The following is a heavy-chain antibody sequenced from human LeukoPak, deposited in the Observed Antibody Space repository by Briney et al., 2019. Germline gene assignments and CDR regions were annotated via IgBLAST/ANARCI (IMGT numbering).Heavy chain of an antibody. J-gene: IGHJ4*02. V-gene: IGHV3-11*04. CDR2: ISSSGSTI. D-gene: IGHD6-13*01. CDR1: GFTFSDYY. CDR3: ARDLWGEKNWIADQDY. Sequence: PGGSLRLSCAASGFTFSDYYMSWIRQAPGKGLEWVSYISSSGSTIYYADSVKGRFTISRDNAKNSLYLQMNSLRAEDTAVYYCARDLWGEKNWIADQDYWGQGTLVTVSS.